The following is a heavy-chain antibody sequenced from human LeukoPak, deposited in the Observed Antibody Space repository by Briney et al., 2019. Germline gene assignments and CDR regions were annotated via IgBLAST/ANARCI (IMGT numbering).Heavy chain of an antibody. J-gene: IGHJ4*02. CDR2: INPNSGGT. D-gene: IGHD3-22*01. Sequence: SVKVSCKASGYTFTGYYMHWVRQAPGQGLEWMGWINPNSGGTNYAQKFQGRVTMTRDTSISAAYMELSRLRSDDTAVYFCATLSYYDTGSYLTEGGYWGQGTLVTVSS. CDR1: GYTFTGYY. CDR3: ATLSYYDTGSYLTEGGY. V-gene: IGHV1-2*02.